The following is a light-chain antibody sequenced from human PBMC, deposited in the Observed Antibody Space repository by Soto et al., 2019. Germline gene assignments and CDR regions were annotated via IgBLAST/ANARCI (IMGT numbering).Light chain of an antibody. V-gene: IGKV3-15*01. J-gene: IGKJ4*01. CDR3: QQYNNWSPLT. Sequence: EIVMLQSPATLSVSPGERATLSCRASQSVSSNLAWYQQQPGQAPRLLIYGASTRATGIPARFSGSGPGPEFTLTISSVQSEDFAVYYCQQYNNWSPLTFGGGTKVEIK. CDR2: GAS. CDR1: QSVSSN.